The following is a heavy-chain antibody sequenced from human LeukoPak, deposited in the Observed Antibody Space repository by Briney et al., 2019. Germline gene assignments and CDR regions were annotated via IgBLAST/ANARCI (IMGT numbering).Heavy chain of an antibody. CDR3: ARDLVAFDY. Sequence: PSETLSLTCTVSGGSISSGGYYWSWIRQHPGKGLEWIRYIYYSGSTYYNPSLKSRVTISVDTSKNQFTLKLNSVTAADTAVYYCARDLVAFDYWGQGALVIVSS. CDR2: IYYSGST. D-gene: IGHD2-15*01. J-gene: IGHJ4*02. CDR1: GGSISSGGYY. V-gene: IGHV4-31*03.